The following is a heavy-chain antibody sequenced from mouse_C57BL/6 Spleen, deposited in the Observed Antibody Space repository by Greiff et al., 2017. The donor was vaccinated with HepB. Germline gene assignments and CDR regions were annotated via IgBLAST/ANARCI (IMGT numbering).Heavy chain of an antibody. D-gene: IGHD2-2*01. J-gene: IGHJ4*01. V-gene: IGHV3-6*01. CDR2: ISYDGSN. CDR3: ARANYGYHYAMDY. Sequence: EVKLVESGPGLVKPSQSLSLTCSVTGYSITSGYYWNWIRQFPGNKLEWMGYISYDGSNNYNPSLKNRISITRDTSKNQFFLKLNSVTTEDTATYYCARANYGYHYAMDYWGQGTSVTVSS. CDR1: GYSITSGYY.